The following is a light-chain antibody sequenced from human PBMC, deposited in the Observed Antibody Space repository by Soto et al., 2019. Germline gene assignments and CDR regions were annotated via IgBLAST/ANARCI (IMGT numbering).Light chain of an antibody. CDR1: TGDASAYQY. CDR3: CSYAGRYTRI. V-gene: IGLV2-11*01. Sequence: QSALTQPRSVSGSPGQSVTISCTGTTGDASAYQYVSWYQQHPGKAPKLMLFDVNKRPSGVPDRFSGSKSGNTASLTISGLQAEDEADYYCCSYAGRYTRIFGGGTQLTVL. J-gene: IGLJ2*01. CDR2: DVN.